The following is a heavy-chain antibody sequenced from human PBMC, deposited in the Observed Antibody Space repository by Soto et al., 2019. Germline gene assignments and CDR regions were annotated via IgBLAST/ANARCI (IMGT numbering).Heavy chain of an antibody. CDR2: ISGSGGST. J-gene: IGHJ4*02. V-gene: IGHV3-23*01. CDR3: AIRYSSSWYERF. Sequence: EVQLLESGGGLVQPGGSLRLSCAASGFTFSSYAMSWVRQAPGKGLEWVSAISGSGGSTYYADSVKGRFTISRDNSKNTLYLQMTSLRAEDTAVYYCAIRYSSSWYERFWGQGTLVTVSS. D-gene: IGHD6-13*01. CDR1: GFTFSSYA.